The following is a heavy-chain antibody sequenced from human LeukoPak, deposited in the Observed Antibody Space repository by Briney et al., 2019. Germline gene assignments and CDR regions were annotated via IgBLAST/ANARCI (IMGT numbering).Heavy chain of an antibody. CDR3: ARVHYYDSSGYYYYFDY. Sequence: SETLSLTCTVSGGSISSSGYYWSWIRQPPGKGLEWIGYIYYSGSTYYNPSLKSRVTISVDTSKNQFSLKLSSVTAADTAVYYCARVHYYDSSGYYYYFDYWGQGTLVTVSS. V-gene: IGHV4-30-4*01. J-gene: IGHJ4*02. CDR2: IYYSGST. CDR1: GGSISSSGYY. D-gene: IGHD3-22*01.